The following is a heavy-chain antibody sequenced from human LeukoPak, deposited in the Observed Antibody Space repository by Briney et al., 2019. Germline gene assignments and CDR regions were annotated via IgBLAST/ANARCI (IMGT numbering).Heavy chain of an antibody. J-gene: IGHJ5*02. V-gene: IGHV1-8*01. CDR1: GYTFSSYD. D-gene: IGHD6-13*01. CDR3: ARGGISGIAAAAP. CDR2: MNPNSGNT. Sequence: ASVKVSCTASGYTFSSYDIDWVRQATGQGLEWMGWMNPNSGNTGYAQKFQGRVTMTRNISISTAYMELSSLRSEDTAVYYCARGGISGIAAAAPWGQGTLVTVSS.